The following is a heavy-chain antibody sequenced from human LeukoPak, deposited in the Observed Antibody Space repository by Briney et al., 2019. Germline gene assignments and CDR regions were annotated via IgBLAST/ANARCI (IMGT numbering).Heavy chain of an antibody. CDR2: ISGSGGST. D-gene: IGHD5-18*01. J-gene: IGHJ4*02. Sequence: GSLRLSCAASGFTFSSYAMSWVRQAPGKGLEWVSAISGSGGSTYYADSVKGRFTISRDNSKNTLYLQMNSLRAEDTAVYYCAPSPAMVTGGFDYWGQGTLVTVSS. V-gene: IGHV3-23*01. CDR3: APSPAMVTGGFDY. CDR1: GFTFSSYA.